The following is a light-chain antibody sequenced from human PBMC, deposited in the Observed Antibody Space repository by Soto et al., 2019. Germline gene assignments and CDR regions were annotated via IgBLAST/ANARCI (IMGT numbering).Light chain of an antibody. Sequence: EIVMTQSPATLSVSPGERATLSCRASQSVSSNLAWYQQKPGQAPRLLIYGASTRATGIPARFSGSGSGTEFTLNISSLQSEDFAVYYCQKYNNWWTFGQGTKVEIK. V-gene: IGKV3-15*01. CDR1: QSVSSN. CDR2: GAS. J-gene: IGKJ1*01. CDR3: QKYNNWWT.